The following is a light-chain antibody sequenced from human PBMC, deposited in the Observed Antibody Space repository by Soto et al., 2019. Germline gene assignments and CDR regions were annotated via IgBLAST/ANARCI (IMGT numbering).Light chain of an antibody. J-gene: IGKJ4*01. Sequence: EIVLTQSPGTLSLSPGERATLSCRASQSVTGNYVAWHQQKPGQAPRLLIYEADTSATGISDRFSAGGSGTDFTLTISRLEPEDFALYYCQQYGSPPHTFGGGTQVEIK. V-gene: IGKV3-20*01. CDR2: EAD. CDR3: QQYGSPPHT. CDR1: QSVTGNY.